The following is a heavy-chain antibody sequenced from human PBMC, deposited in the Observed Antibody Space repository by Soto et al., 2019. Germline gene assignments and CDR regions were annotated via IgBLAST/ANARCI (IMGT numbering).Heavy chain of an antibody. V-gene: IGHV3-30*18. Sequence: VGSLRLSCAASGFTFSSYGMHWVRQAPGKGLEWVAVISYDGSNKNYADSVKGRFTISRDNSKNTLYLQMNSLRAEDTAIYYCAKALLPIVVRHQFDYWGQGTLVTVSS. J-gene: IGHJ4*02. CDR1: GFTFSSYG. CDR2: ISYDGSNK. CDR3: AKALLPIVVRHQFDY. D-gene: IGHD3-22*01.